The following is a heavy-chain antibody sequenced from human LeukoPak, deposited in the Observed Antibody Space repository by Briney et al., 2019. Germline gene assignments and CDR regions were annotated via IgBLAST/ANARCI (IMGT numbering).Heavy chain of an antibody. D-gene: IGHD1-26*01. CDR2: IYYNEYT. V-gene: IGHV4-39*01. CDR1: RGSVSSSSYY. Sequence: SETLSFTCTVSRGSVSSSSYYWGWIRQPPGKGLEWIGSIYYNEYTYYNPSLKSRVTISVDTSKNQFSLKLSSVTAADTAVYYCARHEYSGSYYGLSWFDPWGPGTLVTVSS. J-gene: IGHJ5*02. CDR3: ARHEYSGSYYGLSWFDP.